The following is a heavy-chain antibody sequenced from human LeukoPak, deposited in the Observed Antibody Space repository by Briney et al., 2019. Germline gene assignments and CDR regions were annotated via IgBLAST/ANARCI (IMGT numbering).Heavy chain of an antibody. Sequence: GGSLRLSCAASGFTFSSYWMHWVRQTPGKGLEWVSSISGSGDSTFYADSVKGRFSISRDNSKNTLYLQVNGLRTEDTAVYYCAKDRLLNRRGDCYIFDYWGQGTVVTVSS. CDR2: ISGSGDST. CDR1: GFTFSSYW. V-gene: IGHV3-23*01. D-gene: IGHD2-21*02. CDR3: AKDRLLNRRGDCYIFDY. J-gene: IGHJ4*02.